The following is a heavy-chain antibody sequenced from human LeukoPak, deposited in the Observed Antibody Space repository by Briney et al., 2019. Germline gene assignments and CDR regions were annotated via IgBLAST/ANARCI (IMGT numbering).Heavy chain of an antibody. J-gene: IGHJ6*03. Sequence: GGSLRLSCAASGFTFSSYSMNWVRQAPGKGLEWVSYISSSSSTIYYADSVKGRFTISRDNAKNSLYLQMNNLRAEDTAVYYCARDRSRGVPYYYYYMDVWGKGTTVTVSS. V-gene: IGHV3-48*01. CDR3: ARDRSRGVPYYYYYMDV. CDR1: GFTFSSYS. CDR2: ISSSSSTI. D-gene: IGHD3-10*01.